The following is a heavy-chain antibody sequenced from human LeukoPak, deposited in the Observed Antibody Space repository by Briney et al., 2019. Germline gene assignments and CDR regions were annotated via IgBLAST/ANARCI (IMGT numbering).Heavy chain of an antibody. D-gene: IGHD3-22*01. J-gene: IGHJ4*02. CDR2: INDSGST. CDR3: ARGLPGYYYDSSGYYLRLYFDY. Sequence: SETLSLTCAVYGGSFSGYYWSWVRQPSGKGREGGGEINDSGSTNYNPALTSRGTISVDKYKNQFSLKLSSVTAADTAVYYCARGLPGYYYDSSGYYLRLYFDYWGQGTLVTVSS. CDR1: GGSFSGYY. V-gene: IGHV4-34*01.